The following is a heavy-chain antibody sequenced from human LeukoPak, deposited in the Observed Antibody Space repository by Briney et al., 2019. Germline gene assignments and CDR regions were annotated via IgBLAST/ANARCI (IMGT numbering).Heavy chain of an antibody. Sequence: GRSLRLSCAASGFTFSSYGMHWVRQAPGKGLEWVAVISYDGSNKYYADSVKGRFTISRDNSKNRLYLQMNSLRAEDTAVYYCAKDSLYCSSTSCYARGKKYYYYGMDVWGKGTTVTVSS. CDR3: AKDSLYCSSTSCYARGKKYYYYGMDV. CDR1: GFTFSSYG. CDR2: ISYDGSNK. D-gene: IGHD2-2*01. J-gene: IGHJ6*04. V-gene: IGHV3-30*18.